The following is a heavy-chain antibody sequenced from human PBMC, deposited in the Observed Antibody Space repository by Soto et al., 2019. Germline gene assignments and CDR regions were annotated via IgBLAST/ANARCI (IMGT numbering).Heavy chain of an antibody. Sequence: SETLSLTCTVSGGSISSSSYYWGWIRQPPGKGLEWIGSIYYSGSTNYNPSLKSRVTISVDTSKNQFSLKLSSVTAADTAVYYCARDVGSSWDYWGQGTLVTVSS. CDR2: IYYSGST. D-gene: IGHD6-13*01. CDR3: ARDVGSSWDY. CDR1: GGSISSSSYY. J-gene: IGHJ4*02. V-gene: IGHV4-39*07.